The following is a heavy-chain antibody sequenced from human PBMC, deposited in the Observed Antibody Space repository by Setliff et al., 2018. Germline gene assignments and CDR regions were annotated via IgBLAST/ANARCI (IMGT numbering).Heavy chain of an antibody. Sequence: VKVSCKASGYTFTGYSIHWVRQAPGQGLEWMGWITPNSGGTNYAQKFKGRVTMTRDTSITTVHMELRRLTSDDAALYYCAASRAYTGAVEEWLLPKTFDFWGQGSPVTVSS. J-gene: IGHJ4*02. CDR3: AASRAYTGAVEEWLLPKTFDF. CDR2: ITPNSGGT. V-gene: IGHV1-2*02. CDR1: GYTFTGYS. D-gene: IGHD2-21*01.